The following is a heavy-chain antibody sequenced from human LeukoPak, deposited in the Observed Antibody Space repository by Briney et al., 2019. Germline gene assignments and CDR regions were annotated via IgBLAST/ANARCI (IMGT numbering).Heavy chain of an antibody. CDR2: ISWNSGSI. Sequence: GGSLRLSCAASGFTFDDYAMHWVRQAPGKGLEWVSGISWNSGSIGYADSVKGRFTISRDNAKNSLYLQMNSLRVEDTAVYYCARGSIAAADDFFDYWGQGTLVTVSS. CDR3: ARGSIAAADDFFDY. J-gene: IGHJ4*02. D-gene: IGHD6-13*01. CDR1: GFTFDDYA. V-gene: IGHV3-9*01.